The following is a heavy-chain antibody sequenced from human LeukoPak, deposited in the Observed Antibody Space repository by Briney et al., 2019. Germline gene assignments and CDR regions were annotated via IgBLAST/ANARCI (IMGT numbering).Heavy chain of an antibody. CDR2: INSDGSST. Sequence: PGGSLRLSCAASGFTFSSYWMHWVRQAPGKGLVWVSRINSDGSSTSYADSVKGRFTISGGNAKNTLYLQMNSLRAEDTAVYYCALLGGMRDYWGQGTLVTVSS. CDR1: GFTFSSYW. CDR3: ALLGGMRDY. V-gene: IGHV3-74*01. D-gene: IGHD4-23*01. J-gene: IGHJ4*02.